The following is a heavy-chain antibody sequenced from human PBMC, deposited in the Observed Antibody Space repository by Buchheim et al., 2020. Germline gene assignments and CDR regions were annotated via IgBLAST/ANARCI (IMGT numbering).Heavy chain of an antibody. J-gene: IGHJ5*01. D-gene: IGHD3-10*01. Sequence: QVQLQESGPGLVKPSETLSLTCSVSGDSLNSYYWSWIRQPPGKELEWIGYIFYSGSTYYRPSLRSRAFISVDTSRNQFSLRLRSVTAADTAVYYCARGRRNYSGGWFDPWGQGT. CDR3: ARGRRNYSGGWFDP. CDR2: IFYSGST. CDR1: GDSLNSYY. V-gene: IGHV4-59*01.